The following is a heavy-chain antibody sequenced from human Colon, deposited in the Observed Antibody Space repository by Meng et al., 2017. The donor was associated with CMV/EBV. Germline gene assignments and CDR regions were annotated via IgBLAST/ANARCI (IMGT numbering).Heavy chain of an antibody. D-gene: IGHD5-12*01. J-gene: IGHJ4*02. CDR2: IYDRGRP. Sequence: GSLRLSCTVSGDSMTLYYWTWIRQSPGKGLEFIGNIYDRGRPSYESSLQSRITISQDTSKTQFSLKLRSVTAADTAIYYCARDSRGFLDYWGQGILVTVSS. V-gene: IGHV4-59*01. CDR3: ARDSRGFLDY. CDR1: GDSMTLYY.